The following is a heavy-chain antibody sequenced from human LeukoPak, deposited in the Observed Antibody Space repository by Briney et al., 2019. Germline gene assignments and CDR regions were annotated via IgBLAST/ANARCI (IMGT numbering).Heavy chain of an antibody. J-gene: IGHJ4*02. Sequence: GASVKVSCKASGYTFTSYAMHWVRQAPGQRLEWMGWINAGNGNTKYSQKFQGRVTITRDTSASTAYMELSSLRSEDTAVYYCARSSPYDGSGSCYDDYWGQGTLVTVSS. V-gene: IGHV1-3*01. D-gene: IGHD3-10*01. CDR1: GYTFTSYA. CDR3: ARSSPYDGSGSCYDDY. CDR2: INAGNGNT.